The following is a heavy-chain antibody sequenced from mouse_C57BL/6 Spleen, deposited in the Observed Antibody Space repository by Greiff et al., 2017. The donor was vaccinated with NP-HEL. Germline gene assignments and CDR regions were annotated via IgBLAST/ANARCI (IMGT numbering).Heavy chain of an antibody. Sequence: EVQGVESGGGLVQPGGSMKLSCVASGFTFSNYWMNWVRQSPEKGLEWVAQIRLKSDNYATHYAESVKGRFTISRDDSKSSVYLQMNNLRAEDTGIYYCTIIYDGYYPFAYWGQGTLVTVSA. CDR2: IRLKSDNYAT. CDR1: GFTFSNYW. CDR3: TIIYDGYYPFAY. J-gene: IGHJ3*01. D-gene: IGHD2-3*01. V-gene: IGHV6-3*01.